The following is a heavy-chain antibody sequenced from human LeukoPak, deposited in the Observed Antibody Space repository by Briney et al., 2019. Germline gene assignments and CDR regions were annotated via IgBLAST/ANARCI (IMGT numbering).Heavy chain of an antibody. J-gene: IGHJ6*03. V-gene: IGHV4-39*07. CDR3: ARVAAYYYYYMDV. CDR1: GGSISSSSYY. Sequence: SETLSLTCTVYGGSISSSSYYWDWIRQPPGKGLEWIGSIYYSGSTYYNSSLKSRVTISVDTSKNQFSLKLSSVTAADTAVYYCARVAAYYYYYMDVWGKGTTVTVSS. CDR2: IYYSGST. D-gene: IGHD6-25*01.